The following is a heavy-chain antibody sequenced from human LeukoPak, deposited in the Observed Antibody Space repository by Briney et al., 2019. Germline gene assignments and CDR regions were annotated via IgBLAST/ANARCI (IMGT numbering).Heavy chain of an antibody. Sequence: PSETLSLTCAVSGVPFSGYFWTWIRQPPGKSLERIGEINDRGITNYNPSLRSRVTISVDTSRNQFSLKLTSVTAADTAVYYCARDPTTVVTVPYYFDDWGQGTLVTVSS. CDR2: INDRGIT. J-gene: IGHJ4*02. V-gene: IGHV4-34*01. D-gene: IGHD4-23*01. CDR1: GVPFSGYF. CDR3: ARDPTTVVTVPYYFDD.